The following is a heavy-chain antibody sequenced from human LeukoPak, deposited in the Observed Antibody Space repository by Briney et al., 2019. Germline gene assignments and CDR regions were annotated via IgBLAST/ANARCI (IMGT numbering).Heavy chain of an antibody. Sequence: GRSLRLSCAASGFTFSSYAMHWVRQAPGKGLEWVAVISYAVKGRFTISRDNSKNTLYLQMNGLRAEDTAVYYCARDPALTTYYYDSSGYQNWGQGTPVTVSS. V-gene: IGHV3-30*04. CDR3: ARDPALTTYYYDSSGYQN. D-gene: IGHD3-22*01. J-gene: IGHJ4*02. CDR1: GFTFSSYA. CDR2: ISYA.